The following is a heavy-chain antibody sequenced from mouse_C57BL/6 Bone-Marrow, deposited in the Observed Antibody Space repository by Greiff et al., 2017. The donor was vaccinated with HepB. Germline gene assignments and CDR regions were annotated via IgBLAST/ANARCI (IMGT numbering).Heavy chain of an antibody. CDR3: ARVRLRREGFDY. V-gene: IGHV1-64*01. D-gene: IGHD2-4*01. CDR1: GYTFTSYW. Sequence: QVQLQQPGAELVKPGASVKLSCKASGYTFTSYWMHWVKQRPGQGLEWIGMIHPNSGSTNYNEKFKSKATLTVDKSSSTAYMQLGSLTSEDSAVYYCARVRLRREGFDYWGQGTTLTVSS. J-gene: IGHJ2*01. CDR2: IHPNSGST.